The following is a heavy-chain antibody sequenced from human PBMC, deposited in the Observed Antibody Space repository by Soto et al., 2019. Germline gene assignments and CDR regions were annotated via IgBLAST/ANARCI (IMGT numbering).Heavy chain of an antibody. Sequence: QVQLQESGPGLVKPSQTLSLTCTVSGGSISSGGYYWSWIRQHLGKGLEWIGYIYYSGSTYYNPSLKSRLTIPVDETKNQFSLKLSSVTAADTAVHYCARGPPRYNCNYGRTDYFDCWGQGTLVTVSS. CDR1: GGSISSGGYY. D-gene: IGHD1-7*01. J-gene: IGHJ4*02. CDR2: IYYSGST. V-gene: IGHV4-31*03. CDR3: ARGPPRYNCNYGRTDYFDC.